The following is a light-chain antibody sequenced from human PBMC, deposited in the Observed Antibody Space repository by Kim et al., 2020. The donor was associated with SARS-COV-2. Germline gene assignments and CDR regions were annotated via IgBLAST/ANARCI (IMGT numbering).Light chain of an antibody. V-gene: IGKV3-15*01. Sequence: SQGDRATLSCRASLSVNTNLAWYHQRPGQAPRLLIYDVSTRATGIPARFSGTGSGTDFTLTINSLQSEDSAVYYCQQYNNWSSWTFGQGTKVDIK. CDR1: LSVNTN. J-gene: IGKJ1*01. CDR3: QQYNNWSSWT. CDR2: DVS.